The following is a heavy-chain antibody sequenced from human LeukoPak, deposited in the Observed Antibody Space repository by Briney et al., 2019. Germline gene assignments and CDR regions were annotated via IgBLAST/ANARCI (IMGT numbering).Heavy chain of an antibody. CDR3: ARGIAARRDHYYYYMDV. D-gene: IGHD6-6*01. J-gene: IGHJ6*03. V-gene: IGHV1-8*03. CDR1: GYTFTSYD. CDR2: MNPNSGNT. Sequence: ASVKVSCKASGYTFTSYDINWVRQATGQGLEWMGWMNPNSGNTGYAQKFQGRVTITRNTSISTAYMELSSLRSEDTAVYYCARGIAARRDHYYYYMDVWGKGATVTVSS.